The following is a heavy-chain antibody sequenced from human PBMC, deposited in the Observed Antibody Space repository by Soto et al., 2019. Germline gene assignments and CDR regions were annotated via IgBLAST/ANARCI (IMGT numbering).Heavy chain of an antibody. D-gene: IGHD3-16*01. CDR2: IYYSGST. V-gene: IGHV4-59*08. CDR1: GGSISSYY. Sequence: QVQLQESGPGLVKPSETLSLTCTVSGGSISSYYWNWIRQPPGKGLEWIGNIYYSGSTNYNPSLKIRVTISVDTSKNQFSLKVDSVTAADTAMYYCARRGERGWFGLWGQGTLVTVSS. CDR3: ARRGERGWFGL. J-gene: IGHJ5*02.